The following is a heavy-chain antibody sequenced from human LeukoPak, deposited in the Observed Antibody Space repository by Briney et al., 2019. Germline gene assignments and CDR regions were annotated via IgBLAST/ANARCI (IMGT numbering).Heavy chain of an antibody. D-gene: IGHD3-16*02. V-gene: IGHV3-30*04. J-gene: IGHJ4*02. CDR2: TSSDGSNK. Sequence: GGSLRLSCAAAGFSFSSYAMHWVRQAPGKGLEWVAVTSSDGSNKYYVDSVKGRFTISRDNSKNALYLQINSLRPEDAAVYYCARDLMDDYVWGSYRYTRYFDYWGQGTLVTVSS. CDR1: GFSFSSYA. CDR3: ARDLMDDYVWGSYRYTRYFDY.